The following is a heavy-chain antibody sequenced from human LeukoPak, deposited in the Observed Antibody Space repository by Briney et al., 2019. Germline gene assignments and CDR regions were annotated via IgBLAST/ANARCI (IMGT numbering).Heavy chain of an antibody. CDR2: ISTSGST. J-gene: IGHJ4*02. CDR3: ARLVRQYSGSWFRMRFGSGWYDY. D-gene: IGHD6-13*01. Sequence: SETLSLTCTVSGGSISSYYWSWIRQPAGKGLESIGHISTSGSTNYNPSLKSRVTISVDTSKNQFSLKLSSVTAADTAVYYCARLVRQYSGSWFRMRFGSGWYDYWGQGTLVTVSS. V-gene: IGHV4-4*07. CDR1: GGSISSYY.